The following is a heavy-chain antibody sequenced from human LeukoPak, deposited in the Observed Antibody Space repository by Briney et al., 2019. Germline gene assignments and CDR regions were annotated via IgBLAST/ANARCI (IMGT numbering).Heavy chain of an antibody. Sequence: GGSLRLSCAASGFTVSSNYMSWVRQAPGKGLEWVSVIYSGGSTYYADSVKGRFTISRDNSKNTLYLQMNSLRAEDTAVYYCAREGTMVRGVTYYGMGVWGQGTTVTVSS. CDR1: GFTVSSNY. CDR2: IYSGGST. CDR3: AREGTMVRGVTYYGMGV. D-gene: IGHD3-10*01. J-gene: IGHJ6*02. V-gene: IGHV3-66*01.